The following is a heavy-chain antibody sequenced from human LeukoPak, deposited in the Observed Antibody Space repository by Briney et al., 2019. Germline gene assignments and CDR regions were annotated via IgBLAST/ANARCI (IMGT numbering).Heavy chain of an antibody. CDR2: ISYDGSNK. CDR1: GFTFSSYA. Sequence: GGSLRLSCAASGFTFSSYAMSWVRQAPGKGLEWVAVISYDGSNKYYADSVKGRFTISRDNSKNTLYLQMNSLRAEDTAVYYCARPSSSGGTTPDYWGQGTLVTVSS. CDR3: ARPSSSGGTTPDY. V-gene: IGHV3-30*04. D-gene: IGHD2-15*01. J-gene: IGHJ4*02.